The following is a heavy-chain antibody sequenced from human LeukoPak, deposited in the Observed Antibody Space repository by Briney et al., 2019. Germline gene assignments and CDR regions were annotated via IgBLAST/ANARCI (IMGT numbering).Heavy chain of an antibody. Sequence: SETLSLTCTVSAGSISSGFYYWSWIRQHPEKGLEWIGYIYYSGSTNYHPSLKSRVTISVDTSKNQFSLKLSSVTAADTAVYYCARTPAPTYYYDSSGYSDYYYGMDVWGQGATVTVSS. CDR3: ARTPAPTYYYDSSGYSDYYYGMDV. D-gene: IGHD3-22*01. CDR2: IYYSGST. CDR1: AGSISSGFYY. J-gene: IGHJ6*02. V-gene: IGHV4-31*03.